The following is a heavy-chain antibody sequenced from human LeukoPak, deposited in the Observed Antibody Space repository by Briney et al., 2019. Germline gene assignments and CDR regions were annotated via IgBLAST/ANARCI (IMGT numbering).Heavy chain of an antibody. CDR2: ISGSGGST. Sequence: GGSLRLSCAASGFTFSSYAMSWVRQAPGKGLEWVSAISGSGGSTYYADSVKGRFTISRDNAKNSLFLQMNSLRAEDTAVYYCARGYSSGWSNNWFDPWGQGTLATVSS. D-gene: IGHD6-19*01. V-gene: IGHV3-23*01. J-gene: IGHJ5*02. CDR3: ARGYSSGWSNNWFDP. CDR1: GFTFSSYA.